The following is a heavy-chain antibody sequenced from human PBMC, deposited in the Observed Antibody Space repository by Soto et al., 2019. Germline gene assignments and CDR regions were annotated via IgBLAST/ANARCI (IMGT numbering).Heavy chain of an antibody. V-gene: IGHV3-74*01. CDR3: ARFYCSGGICYHVDY. D-gene: IGHD2-15*01. CDR2: INSDGSST. CDR1: GCIFSSYG. Sequence: RGAFRLSCAASGCIFSSYGMHWGRQAPGKGLVWVSRINSDGSSTSYADSVKGRFTISRDNAKNTLYLQMNSLRAEDTAVYYCARFYCSGGICYHVDYWGQGTLVTVSS. J-gene: IGHJ4*02.